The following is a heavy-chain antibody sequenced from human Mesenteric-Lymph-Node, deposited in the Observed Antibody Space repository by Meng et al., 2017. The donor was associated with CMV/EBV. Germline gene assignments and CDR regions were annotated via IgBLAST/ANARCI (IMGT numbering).Heavy chain of an antibody. D-gene: IGHD2-21*01. J-gene: IGHJ6*02. CDR3: ARACGDSPSAYYGMDV. V-gene: IGHV3-53*01. CDR2: IYSGATA. Sequence: GGSLRLSCAASGSTVSSNYMSWVRQAPGKGLGGFSVIYSGATAYYADSVKGRFSICRDTSKNTLYLQMNSLRAENPAEYYSARACGDSPSAYYGMDVWGQGTTVTVSS. CDR1: GSTVSSNY.